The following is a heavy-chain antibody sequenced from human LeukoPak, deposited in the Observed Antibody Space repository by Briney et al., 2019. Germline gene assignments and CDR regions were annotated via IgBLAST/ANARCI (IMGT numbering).Heavy chain of an antibody. Sequence: GGSLRLSCAASGFTFSRYSMSWVRQAAGKGLEGVSYISSSSSTIYYADSVKGRFTISRDNAKNSLYLQMNSLRDEDTAVYYCARGSYCGGDCYSWGQGTLVTVSS. J-gene: IGHJ4*02. CDR2: ISSSSSTI. V-gene: IGHV3-48*02. D-gene: IGHD2-21*02. CDR1: GFTFSRYS. CDR3: ARGSYCGGDCYS.